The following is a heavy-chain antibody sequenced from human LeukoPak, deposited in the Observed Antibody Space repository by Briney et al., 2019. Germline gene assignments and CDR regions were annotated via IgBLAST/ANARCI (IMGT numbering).Heavy chain of an antibody. CDR3: AKSDYFDS. Sequence: GSLSLSCAASGFTFSGHWMHWVRQAPGKGLVWVSRIKSDGSSTSYADSVKGRFTISRDNAKNTLYLQMNSLRVEDTAVYYCAKSDYFDSWGQGTLVTVSS. CDR1: GFTFSGHW. V-gene: IGHV3-74*01. J-gene: IGHJ4*02. CDR2: IKSDGSST.